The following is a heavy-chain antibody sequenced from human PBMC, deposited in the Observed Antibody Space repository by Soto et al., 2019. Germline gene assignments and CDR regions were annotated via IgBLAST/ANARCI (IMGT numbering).Heavy chain of an antibody. CDR3: ERYTLARFDT. J-gene: IGHJ5*02. Sequence: SETLSLTCTVSGGSISSYYWSWIRQPPGKGLEWIGYIYYSGSTNYNPSLKSRVTISVDTSKNQFSLKLSSVTAADTAVYYCERYTLARFDTWGQGTLVTVSS. CDR1: GGSISSYY. V-gene: IGHV4-59*01. CDR2: IYYSGST. D-gene: IGHD1-1*01.